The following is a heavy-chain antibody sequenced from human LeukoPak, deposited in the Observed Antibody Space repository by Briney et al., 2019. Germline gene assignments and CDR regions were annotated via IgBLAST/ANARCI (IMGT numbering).Heavy chain of an antibody. CDR1: GFTFSSYW. CDR3: ARDMSEWELLRWDAFDI. J-gene: IGHJ3*02. Sequence: GGSLRLSCAASGFTFSSYWMHWVRQAPGKGLVWVSRINSDGSSTSYADSVKGRFTISRDNAKNTLYLQMNSLRAEDTAVYYCARDMSEWELLRWDAFDIWAKGQWSPSLQ. CDR2: INSDGSST. V-gene: IGHV3-74*01. D-gene: IGHD1-26*01.